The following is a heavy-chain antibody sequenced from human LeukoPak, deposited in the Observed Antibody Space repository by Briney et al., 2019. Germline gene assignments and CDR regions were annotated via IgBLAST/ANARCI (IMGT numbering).Heavy chain of an antibody. J-gene: IGHJ5*02. D-gene: IGHD6-6*01. CDR3: AKGPSIAARRGGWFDP. Sequence: QPGGSLRLSCAASGFTFSSYGMHWVRQAPGKGLEWVAFIRYDGSNKYYADSVKGRFTISRDNSKNTLYLQMNSLRAEDTAVYYCAKGPSIAARRGGWFDPWGQGTLVTVSS. V-gene: IGHV3-30*02. CDR1: GFTFSSYG. CDR2: IRYDGSNK.